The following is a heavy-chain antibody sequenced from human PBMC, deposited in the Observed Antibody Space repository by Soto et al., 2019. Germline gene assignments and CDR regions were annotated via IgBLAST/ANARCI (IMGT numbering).Heavy chain of an antibody. Sequence: EVQLVESGGGLVQPGESLRLSCAASGLTFRSYWMHWVRQAPGKGLLWVSRINTDGSVAMYVDSVKGRFTISRDNAKNTLDLHMNSLRAEGTAVYYCVTAMPLWSLDSWGPGTLVTVSS. V-gene: IGHV3-74*03. CDR3: VTAMPLWSLDS. J-gene: IGHJ5*01. CDR1: GLTFRSYW. CDR2: INTDGSVA. D-gene: IGHD2-2*01.